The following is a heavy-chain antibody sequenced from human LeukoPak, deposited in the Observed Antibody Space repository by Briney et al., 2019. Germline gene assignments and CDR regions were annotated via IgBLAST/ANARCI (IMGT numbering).Heavy chain of an antibody. V-gene: IGHV3-11*04. CDR2: ISSSGSTI. J-gene: IGHJ6*03. Sequence: PGGSLRLSCAASGFTFSDYYMSWIRQAPGKGLEWVPYISSSGSTIYYADSVKGRFTISRDNAKNSLYLQMNSLRAEDTAVYYCARNGLWFGELVYYYYYMDVWGKGTTVTVSS. D-gene: IGHD3-10*01. CDR3: ARNGLWFGELVYYYYYMDV. CDR1: GFTFSDYY.